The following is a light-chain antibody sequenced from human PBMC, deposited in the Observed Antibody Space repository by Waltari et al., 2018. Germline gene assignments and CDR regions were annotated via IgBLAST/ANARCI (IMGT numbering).Light chain of an antibody. CDR1: SSDVGSYNF. Sequence: QSALTQPASVSGSPGQSITISCTGISSDVGSYNFVSWYQQHPGKAPKLMIYDAIMRPSGVSDRFSASKSGNTASLSISGLQAQEDEADYYCCSYVGLGTYVFGTGTKVTV. CDR3: CSYVGLGTYV. J-gene: IGLJ1*01. CDR2: DAI. V-gene: IGLV2-23*01.